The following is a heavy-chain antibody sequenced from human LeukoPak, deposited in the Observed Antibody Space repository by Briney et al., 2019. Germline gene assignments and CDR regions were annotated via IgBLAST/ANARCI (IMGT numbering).Heavy chain of an antibody. J-gene: IGHJ4*02. V-gene: IGHV1-46*01. CDR1: GYTFTSYY. Sequence: ASVKVSCKASGYTFTSYYMHWVRQAPGQGLVWMGIINPSGGSTSYAQKFQGRVTMTRDTSTSTVYMELSSLRSEDTAVYYCARDQVGAAGTDYWGQGTLVTVSS. CDR3: ARDQVGAAGTDY. CDR2: INPSGGST. D-gene: IGHD6-13*01.